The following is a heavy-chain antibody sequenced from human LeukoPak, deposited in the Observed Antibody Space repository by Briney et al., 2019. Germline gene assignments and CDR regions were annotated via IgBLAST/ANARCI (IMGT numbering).Heavy chain of an antibody. V-gene: IGHV3-23*01. J-gene: IGHJ4*02. D-gene: IGHD1-26*01. CDR2: ISGSGGST. Sequence: GGSLRLSCAASGFTFSSYAMSWVRQAPGKGLERVSAISGSGGSTYYADSVKGRFTISRDNSKNTLYLQMNSLRAEETAVYYCAKLNGGLLHYWGQGTLVTVSS. CDR1: GFTFSSYA. CDR3: AKLNGGLLHY.